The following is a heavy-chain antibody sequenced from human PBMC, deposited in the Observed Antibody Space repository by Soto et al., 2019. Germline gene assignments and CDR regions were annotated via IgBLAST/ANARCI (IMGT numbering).Heavy chain of an antibody. CDR3: ARAGRVECSSTSCYEVEYWYFDL. V-gene: IGHV3-21*01. Sequence: GGSLRLSCAASGFTFSSYSMNWVRQAPGKGLEWVSSISSSSSYIYYADSVKGRFTISRDNAKNSLYLQMNSLRAEDTAVYYCARAGRVECSSTSCYEVEYWYFDLWGRGTLVTVSS. D-gene: IGHD2-2*01. CDR2: ISSSSSYI. J-gene: IGHJ2*01. CDR1: GFTFSSYS.